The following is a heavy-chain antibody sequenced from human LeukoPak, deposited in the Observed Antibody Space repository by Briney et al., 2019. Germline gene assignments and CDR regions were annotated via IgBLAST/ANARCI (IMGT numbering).Heavy chain of an antibody. D-gene: IGHD3-22*01. J-gene: IGHJ4*02. CDR2: IRSNSDGGTT. CDR3: STWTRDSSGYFADS. CDR1: GLTLSNAW. V-gene: IGHV3-15*01. Sequence: GSLRLSCAASGLTLSNAWMTWIRQAPGKGLEWVGRIRSNSDGGTTDYAAPVKGRFTISRDDSQNTLTLQMNSLTTEDTAVYYCSTWTRDSSGYFADSWGQGTLVTVSS.